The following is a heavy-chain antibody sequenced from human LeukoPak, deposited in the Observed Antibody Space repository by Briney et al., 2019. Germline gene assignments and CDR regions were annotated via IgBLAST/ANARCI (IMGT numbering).Heavy chain of an antibody. Sequence: SETLSLTCAVYGGSFSGYYWSWIRQPPGKGLERIGEINHSGSTNYNPSLKSRVTISVDTSKNQFSLKLSSVTAADTAVYYCARGIVLYGMDVRGQGTTVTVSS. CDR2: INHSGST. D-gene: IGHD2/OR15-2a*01. CDR1: GGSFSGYY. V-gene: IGHV4-34*01. CDR3: ARGIVLYGMDV. J-gene: IGHJ6*02.